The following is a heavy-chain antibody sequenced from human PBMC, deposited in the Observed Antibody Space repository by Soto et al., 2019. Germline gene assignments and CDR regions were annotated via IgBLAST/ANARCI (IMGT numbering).Heavy chain of an antibody. Sequence: QVQLVQSGAEEKKPGASVKVSCKASGYTFTSYAMHWVRQAPGQRLEWMGWINAGNGNTKYSQKFQGRVTITRDTSASTAYMELSSLRSEDTAMYYCARSPGGPMTPGDYWGQGTRVTVSS. CDR3: ARSPGGPMTPGDY. V-gene: IGHV1-3*05. D-gene: IGHD3-10*01. CDR2: INAGNGNT. J-gene: IGHJ4*02. CDR1: GYTFTSYA.